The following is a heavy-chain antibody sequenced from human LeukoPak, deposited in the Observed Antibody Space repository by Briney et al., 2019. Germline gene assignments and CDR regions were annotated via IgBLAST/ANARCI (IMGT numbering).Heavy chain of an antibody. CDR1: GFTFSNYA. J-gene: IGHJ4*01. Sequence: GMSLRLSCAASGFTFSNYAMHWVRQAPGKGLEWVAVLSDDGNTKFYADSVKGRFTLSRDNSENTLYLQINSLRPDDTAVYYCSRTRKITIFGVISKVGLDYWGHGTLVTVSS. V-gene: IGHV3-30-3*01. CDR3: SRTRKITIFGVISKVGLDY. CDR2: LSDDGNTK. D-gene: IGHD3-3*01.